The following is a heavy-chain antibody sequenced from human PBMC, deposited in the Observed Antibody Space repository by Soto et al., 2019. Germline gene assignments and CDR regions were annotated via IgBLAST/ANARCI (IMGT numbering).Heavy chain of an antibody. J-gene: IGHJ3*02. CDR3: AKYREDAFDI. Sequence: QDQLVQSGAEVEKPGSSVKVSCKASEGTFSSYAISWVRQAPGHGLEWMGGIIPIIGTANYAQRFQGRVTITADESTSTAYMELSSLRSEDTAVYYCAKYREDAFDIWGQGTMVTVS. V-gene: IGHV1-69*12. D-gene: IGHD1-1*01. CDR2: IIPIIGTA. CDR1: EGTFSSYA.